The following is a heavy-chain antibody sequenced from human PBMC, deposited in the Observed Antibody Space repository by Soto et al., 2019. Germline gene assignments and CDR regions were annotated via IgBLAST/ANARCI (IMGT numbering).Heavy chain of an antibody. CDR2: ISWNSNSV. CDR3: ARAHSSGRIFAY. V-gene: IGHV3-9*01. Sequence: GGSLRLSCAASGFTFDDYAMHWVRQVPGKGLEWVSGISWNSNSVTYADSVKGRFTISRDNAKNQFSLKLNSVTAADTAVYYCARAHSSGRIFAYWGQGTLVTVSS. CDR1: GFTFDDYA. J-gene: IGHJ4*02. D-gene: IGHD6-19*01.